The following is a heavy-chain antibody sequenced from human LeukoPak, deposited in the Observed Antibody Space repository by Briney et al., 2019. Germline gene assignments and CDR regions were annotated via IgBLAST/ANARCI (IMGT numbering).Heavy chain of an antibody. Sequence: GGSLRLCGTASGFTGSSDYMSWVRQAPVKGLKAVSFLYSGGTTHYADSVNGRFIISRDNSKNTLYLQMNSLRAEDTAVYYCARSSQVWSPYYFDYWGQGTLVTVSS. D-gene: IGHD3-10*01. J-gene: IGHJ4*02. CDR1: GFTGSSDY. CDR2: LYSGGTT. CDR3: ARSSQVWSPYYFDY. V-gene: IGHV3-66*01.